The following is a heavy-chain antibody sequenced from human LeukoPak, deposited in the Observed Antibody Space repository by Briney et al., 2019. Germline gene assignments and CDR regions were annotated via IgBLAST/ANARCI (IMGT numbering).Heavy chain of an antibody. CDR3: ARVADTAMVKSYYYYYYMDV. D-gene: IGHD5-18*01. Sequence: KPSETLSLTCAVYGGSFSGYYWSWIRQPPGKGLEWIGEINHSGSTNYNPSLKSRVTISVDTSKNQFSLKLSSVTAADTAVYYCARVADTAMVKSYYYYYYMDVWGKGTTVTVSS. CDR1: GGSFSGYY. CDR2: INHSGST. J-gene: IGHJ6*03. V-gene: IGHV4-34*01.